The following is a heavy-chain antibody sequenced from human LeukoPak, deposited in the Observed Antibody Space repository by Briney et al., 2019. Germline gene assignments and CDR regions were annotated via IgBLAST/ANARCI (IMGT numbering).Heavy chain of an antibody. J-gene: IGHJ4*02. D-gene: IGHD5-18*01. CDR2: IYYTGAT. CDR3: ARAGYSYGTGYYFDY. CDR1: GGSISSYY. V-gene: IGHV4-59*01. Sequence: SETLSLTCTVSGGSISSYYWSWIRLPPGKGLEWIGYIYYTGATYYNLSLKSRVTISLDTSKNQFSLKLSSVTAADAAVYYCARAGYSYGTGYYFDYWGQGALVTVSS.